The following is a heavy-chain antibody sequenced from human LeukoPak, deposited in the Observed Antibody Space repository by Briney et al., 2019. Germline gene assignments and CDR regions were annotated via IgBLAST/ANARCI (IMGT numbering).Heavy chain of an antibody. CDR2: ISWNSGSI. V-gene: IGHV3-9*01. D-gene: IGHD3-10*01. J-gene: IGHJ4*02. CDR3: AKDNYYGSGSYIDY. Sequence: PGGSLRLSCAASGFTFDDYAMHWVRQAPGKGLEWVSGISWNSGSIGYADSVKGRFTISRDNAKNSLYLQMNSLRAEDTALYYCAKDNYYGSGSYIDYWGQGTLVTVSS. CDR1: GFTFDDYA.